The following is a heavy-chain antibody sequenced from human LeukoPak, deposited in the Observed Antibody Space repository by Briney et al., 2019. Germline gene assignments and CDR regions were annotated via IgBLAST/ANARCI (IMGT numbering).Heavy chain of an antibody. J-gene: IGHJ4*02. CDR2: INTDGSNT. D-gene: IGHD1-26*01. CDR3: ARDQSIAGPTTADY. V-gene: IGHV3-74*01. CDR1: GFTFSRLW. Sequence: PGGSLRLSCAASGFTFSRLWMHWVRQAPGKGLVWVSRINTDGSNTNYADSVKGQFTISRDNAKNTLYLQMNSLRAEDTAVYYCARDQSIAGPTTADYWGQGTLVTVSS.